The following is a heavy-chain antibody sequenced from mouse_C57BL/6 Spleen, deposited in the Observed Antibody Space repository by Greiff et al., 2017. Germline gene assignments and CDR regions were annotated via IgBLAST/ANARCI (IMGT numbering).Heavy chain of an antibody. J-gene: IGHJ3*01. CDR2: IDPSDSYT. D-gene: IGHD1-1*01. Sequence: QVQLQQPGAELVKPGASVKLSCKASGYTFTSYWMQWVKQRPGQGLEWIGEIDPSDSYTNYNQKFKGKATLTVDTSSSTAYMQLSSLTSADSAVYYLARSRVTAVVDSFAYWGQGTLVTVYA. V-gene: IGHV1-50*01. CDR3: ARSRVTAVVDSFAY. CDR1: GYTFTSYW.